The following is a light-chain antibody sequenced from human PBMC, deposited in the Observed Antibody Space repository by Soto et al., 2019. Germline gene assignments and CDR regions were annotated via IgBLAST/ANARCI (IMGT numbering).Light chain of an antibody. CDR2: DVN. J-gene: IGLJ2*01. CDR3: CSFAGSYTV. CDR1: RRDLGAYNY. V-gene: IGLV2-11*01. Sequence: QSALIQPRSVSGSPGQSVTISCTGTRRDLGAYNYVSWYQQHPGKAPKLMIYDVNRRPSGVPDRFPGSKSGNTASLTISGLQAEDEADYYCCSFAGSYTVFGGGTKLTVL.